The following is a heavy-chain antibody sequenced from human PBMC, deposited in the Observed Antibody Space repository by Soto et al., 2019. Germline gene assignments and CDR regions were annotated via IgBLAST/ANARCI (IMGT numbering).Heavy chain of an antibody. CDR2: IKQDGSEK. D-gene: IGHD6-19*01. J-gene: IGHJ3*02. CDR3: ARDRRPLSSGWFNDAFDI. Sequence: PGGSLRLSYAASGFTFSSYWMSWVRQAPGKGLEWVANIKQDGSEKYYVDSVKGRFTISRDNAKNSLYLQMNSLRAEDTAVYYCARDRRPLSSGWFNDAFDIWGQGTMVTVSS. V-gene: IGHV3-7*01. CDR1: GFTFSSYW.